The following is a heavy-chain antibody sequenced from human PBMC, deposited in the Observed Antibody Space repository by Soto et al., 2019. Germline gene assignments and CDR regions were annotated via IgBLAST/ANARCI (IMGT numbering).Heavy chain of an antibody. CDR1: GYTFTSYY. D-gene: IGHD3-10*01. V-gene: IGHV1-46*01. CDR3: AREERLLWFGESRQGYFDY. J-gene: IGHJ4*02. CDR2: INPSGGST. Sequence: ASVKVSCKASGYTFTSYYMHWVRQAPGQGLEWMGIINPSGGSTSYAQKFQGRVTMTRDTSTSTVYMELSSLRSEDTAVYYCAREERLLWFGESRQGYFDYWGQGTLVTVSS.